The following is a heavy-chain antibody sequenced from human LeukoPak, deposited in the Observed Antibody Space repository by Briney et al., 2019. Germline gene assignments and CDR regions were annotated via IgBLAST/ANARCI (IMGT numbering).Heavy chain of an antibody. Sequence: PGGSLRLSCAASGFTFDDYAMHWVRQAPGKGLEWVSGIIWNSGSIGYADSVKGRFTISRDNAKNSLYLQMNSLRAEDTALYYCAKDISVGATQYYFDYWGQGTLVTVSP. V-gene: IGHV3-9*01. CDR1: GFTFDDYA. J-gene: IGHJ4*02. CDR2: IIWNSGSI. CDR3: AKDISVGATQYYFDY. D-gene: IGHD1-26*01.